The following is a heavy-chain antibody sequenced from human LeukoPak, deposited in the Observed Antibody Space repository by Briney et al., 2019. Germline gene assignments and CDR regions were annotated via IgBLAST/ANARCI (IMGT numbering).Heavy chain of an antibody. Sequence: GGSLRLSCAASGFTFDDYGMSWVRQAPGKVLEWVSGINWNGGSTGYADSVKGRFTISRDNAKNSLYLQMNSLRSEDTALYYCAIERLRYFDYWGQGTLVTVSS. CDR2: INWNGGST. CDR1: GFTFDDYG. J-gene: IGHJ4*02. CDR3: AIERLRYFDY. V-gene: IGHV3-20*04.